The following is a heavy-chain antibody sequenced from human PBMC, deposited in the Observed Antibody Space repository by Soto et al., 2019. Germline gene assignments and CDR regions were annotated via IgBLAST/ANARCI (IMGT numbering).Heavy chain of an antibody. V-gene: IGHV4-31*03. CDR1: GAALNSGNYY. Sequence: DLEESGPGLVKPSETLSLTYSVSGAALNSGNYYWSWIRQVPGKGLEWIGHIYVTGAVDYNPSLRDRITISQDTSERQFSLNLRLVTAADTAVYYCARLRIATNNYKWLDPWGQGTLVTVSS. D-gene: IGHD1-20*01. J-gene: IGHJ5*02. CDR3: ARLRIATNNYKWLDP. CDR2: IYVTGAV.